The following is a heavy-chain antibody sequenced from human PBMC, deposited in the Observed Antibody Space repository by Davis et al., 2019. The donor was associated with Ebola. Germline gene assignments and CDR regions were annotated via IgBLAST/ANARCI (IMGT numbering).Heavy chain of an antibody. Sequence: GESLKISCAASGFTFSSYGMHWVRQAPGKGLEWVAVISYDGSKTYYADSVKGRFSISRDNSKNTMYLQMSSLRPDDTAVYYCARALGLGLGAVDWGQGTLVTVSS. CDR1: GFTFSSYG. J-gene: IGHJ4*02. D-gene: IGHD1-26*01. CDR2: ISYDGSKT. CDR3: ARALGLGLGAVD. V-gene: IGHV3-30*03.